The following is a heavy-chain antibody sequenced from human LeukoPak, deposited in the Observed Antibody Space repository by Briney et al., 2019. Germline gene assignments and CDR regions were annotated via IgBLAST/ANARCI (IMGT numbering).Heavy chain of an antibody. CDR1: GGSFIDYY. D-gene: IGHD3-10*01. V-gene: IGHV4-34*01. CDR3: ARLNPSTADDYGSGSYVLD. CDR2: INHSGDT. J-gene: IGHJ4*02. Sequence: PSETLSLTCAVHGGSFIDYYWSWIRQPPGKGLEWIGDINHSGDTNYNPSLESRITISIDTSKNQFSPKLNSVTAADTAVYYCARLNPSTADDYGSGSYVLDWGQGTLVTVSS.